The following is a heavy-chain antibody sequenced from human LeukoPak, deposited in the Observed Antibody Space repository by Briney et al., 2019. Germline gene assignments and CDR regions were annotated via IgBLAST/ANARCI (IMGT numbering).Heavy chain of an antibody. Sequence: GASVNVSCKASGYTFTSYGISWVRQAPGQGLEWMGWISAYNGNTNYAQKVQDRVTLTTDTSTGTVYMDLRSLRSDDTAVYYCARDLTYGGKRGYYFDYWGQGTLVTVSS. J-gene: IGHJ4*02. V-gene: IGHV1-18*01. CDR3: ARDLTYGGKRGYYFDY. D-gene: IGHD4-23*01. CDR1: GYTFTSYG. CDR2: ISAYNGNT.